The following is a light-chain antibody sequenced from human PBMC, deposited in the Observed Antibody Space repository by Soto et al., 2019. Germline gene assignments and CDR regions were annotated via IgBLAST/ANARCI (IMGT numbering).Light chain of an antibody. CDR2: EVT. Sequence: QSVLTQPASVSGSPGQSITISCTGTSSDVGGYNYVSWYQQHPDTAPKLILYEVTKRPSGVPGRFSGSKSGNTASLTVSGLQAEDEAYYYCLSYTDSNNWVFGGGTKLTVL. CDR1: SSDVGGYNY. V-gene: IGLV2-8*01. CDR3: LSYTDSNNWV. J-gene: IGLJ3*02.